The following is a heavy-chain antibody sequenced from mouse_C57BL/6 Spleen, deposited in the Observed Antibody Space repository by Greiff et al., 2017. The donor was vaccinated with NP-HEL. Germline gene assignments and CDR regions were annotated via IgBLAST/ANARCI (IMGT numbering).Heavy chain of an antibody. J-gene: IGHJ4*01. CDR3: ARHDYDGYYAMDY. V-gene: IGHV1-72*01. Sequence: QVHVKQPGAELVKPGASVKLSCKASGYTFTSYWMHWVKQRPGRGLEWIGRIDPNSGGTKYNEKFKSKATLTVDKPSSTAYMQLSSLTSEDSAVYYCARHDYDGYYAMDYWGQGTSVTVSS. CDR1: GYTFTSYW. CDR2: IDPNSGGT. D-gene: IGHD2-4*01.